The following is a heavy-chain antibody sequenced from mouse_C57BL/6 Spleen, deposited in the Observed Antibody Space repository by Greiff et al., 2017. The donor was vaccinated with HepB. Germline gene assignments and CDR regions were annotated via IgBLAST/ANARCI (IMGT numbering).Heavy chain of an antibody. CDR3: ARQGDYYGSRPWYFDV. V-gene: IGHV5-9*01. CDR2: ISGGGGNT. D-gene: IGHD1-1*01. Sequence: EVKVEESGGGLVKPGGSLKLSCAASGFTFSSYTMSWVRQTPEKRLEWVATISGGGGNTYYPDSVKGRFTISRDNAKNTLYLQMSSLRSEDTALYYCARQGDYYGSRPWYFDVWGTGTTVTVSS. CDR1: GFTFSSYT. J-gene: IGHJ1*03.